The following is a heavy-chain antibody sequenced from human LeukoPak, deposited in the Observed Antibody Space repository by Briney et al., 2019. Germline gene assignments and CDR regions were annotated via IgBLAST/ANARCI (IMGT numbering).Heavy chain of an antibody. CDR1: GFTFSSCA. V-gene: IGHV3-23*01. CDR3: ARAVDFWSGYPQPNWFDP. D-gene: IGHD3-3*01. J-gene: IGHJ5*02. Sequence: GGSLRLSCAASGFTFSSCAMSWVRQAPGKGLEWVSAISDSGGSTYNADSVKGRFTISRDNSENTLYLQMNSLRAEDTAVYYCARAVDFWSGYPQPNWFDPWGQGALVTVSS. CDR2: ISDSGGST.